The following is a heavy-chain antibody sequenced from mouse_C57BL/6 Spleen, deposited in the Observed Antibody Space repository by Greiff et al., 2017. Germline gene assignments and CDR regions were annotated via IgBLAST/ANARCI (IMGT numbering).Heavy chain of an antibody. CDR2: INPSTGGT. V-gene: IGHV1-42*01. CDR3: ARDGYYGYDGYYFDY. Sequence: EVQLQQSGPELVKPGASVTISCKASGYSFTGYYMNWVKQSPEKSLEWIGEINPSTGGTTYNQKFKAKATLTVDKSSSTAYMQLKSLTSEDSAVYYCARDGYYGYDGYYFDYGGQGTTLTVSS. J-gene: IGHJ2*01. CDR1: GYSFTGYY. D-gene: IGHD2-2*01.